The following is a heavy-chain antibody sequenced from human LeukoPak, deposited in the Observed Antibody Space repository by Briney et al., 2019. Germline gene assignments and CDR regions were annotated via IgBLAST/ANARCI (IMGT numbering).Heavy chain of an antibody. CDR3: ARDPSFSEREARDFDY. J-gene: IGHJ4*02. V-gene: IGHV3-21*01. CDR2: ISSSSSYI. Sequence: PGGSLRLSCAASGFTVSSNYMNWVRQAPGKGLEWVSSISSSSSYIYYADSVKGRFTISRDNAKNSLYLQMNSLRAEDTAVYYCARDPSFSEREARDFDYWGQGTLVTVSS. D-gene: IGHD3-10*01. CDR1: GFTVSSNY.